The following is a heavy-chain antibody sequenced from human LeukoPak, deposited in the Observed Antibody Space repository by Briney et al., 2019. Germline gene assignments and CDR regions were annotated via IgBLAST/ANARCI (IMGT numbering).Heavy chain of an antibody. J-gene: IGHJ4*02. CDR1: GGSISSYY. V-gene: IGHV4-59*08. Sequence: SETLSLTCTVSGGSISSYYWSWIRQPPGKGLEWIGYIYYTGGTNYNPSLKSRVTISVDTSKNQFSLKLSSVTAADTAVYYCARHLGYSYGPTFDYWGQGTLVTVSS. D-gene: IGHD5-18*01. CDR2: IYYTGGT. CDR3: ARHLGYSYGPTFDY.